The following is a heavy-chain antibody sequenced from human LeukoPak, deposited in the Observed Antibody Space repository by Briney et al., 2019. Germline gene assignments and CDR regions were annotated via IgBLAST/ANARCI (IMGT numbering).Heavy chain of an antibody. CDR2: IKQDGSEK. CDR3: ARGMFYYGSGSDTGDY. J-gene: IGHJ4*02. V-gene: IGHV3-7*05. CDR1: GFTFSNYW. D-gene: IGHD3-10*01. Sequence: GGSLGLSCAASGFTFSNYWMSWVRQAPEKGLEWVANIKQDGSEKYYVDSVKGRFTISRDNAKNSLYLQMNSLRAEDTAVYYCARGMFYYGSGSDTGDYWGQGTLVTVSS.